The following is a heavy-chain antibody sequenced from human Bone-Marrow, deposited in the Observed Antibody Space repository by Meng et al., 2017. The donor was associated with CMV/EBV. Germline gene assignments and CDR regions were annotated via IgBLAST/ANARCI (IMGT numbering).Heavy chain of an antibody. D-gene: IGHD6-6*01. CDR3: ARDRPREYKLLRQRRKRDYFGLDV. CDR1: GFSFSTYW. J-gene: IGHJ6*02. Sequence: GGSLRLSCATSGFSFSTYWMNWVRQAPGKGLEWVANINEDGSEKNYMDSVKGRFTISRDNAGSSLYLQVNSLRAEDTAVYYCARDRPREYKLLRQRRKRDYFGLDVCGQATTATVSS. V-gene: IGHV3-7*01. CDR2: INEDGSEK.